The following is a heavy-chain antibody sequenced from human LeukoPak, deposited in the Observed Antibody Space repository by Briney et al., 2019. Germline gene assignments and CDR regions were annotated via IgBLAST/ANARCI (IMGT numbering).Heavy chain of an antibody. Sequence: PSETLSLTCTVSGGSISSYYWSWIRQPPGKGLEWIGYIYYSGSTYYNPSLKSRVTISVDTSKNQFSLKLSSVTAADTAVYYCARGSPFDAFGIWGQGTMVTVSS. J-gene: IGHJ3*02. CDR1: GGSISSYY. D-gene: IGHD1-26*01. V-gene: IGHV4-59*08. CDR3: ARGSPFDAFGI. CDR2: IYYSGST.